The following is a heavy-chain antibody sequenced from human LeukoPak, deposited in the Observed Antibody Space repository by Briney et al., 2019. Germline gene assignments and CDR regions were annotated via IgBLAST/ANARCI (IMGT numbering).Heavy chain of an antibody. Sequence: SETLSLTCSVSGDSISSGSYYWSWIRQPAGKGLEWIGRIYTSGSTNYIPSLKSRLTISVDTSKNQFSLRLSSVTAADTAVYYCARDVGLLWFGELPRWFDPWGQGTLVTVSS. J-gene: IGHJ5*02. V-gene: IGHV4-61*02. CDR2: IYTSGST. CDR3: ARDVGLLWFGELPRWFDP. D-gene: IGHD3-10*01. CDR1: GDSISSGSYY.